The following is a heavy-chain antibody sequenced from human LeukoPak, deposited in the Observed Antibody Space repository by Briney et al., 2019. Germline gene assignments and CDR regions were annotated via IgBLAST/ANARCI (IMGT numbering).Heavy chain of an antibody. D-gene: IGHD3-3*01. CDR2: TNCDGSSK. J-gene: IGHJ4*02. CDR1: GFTFSSYW. Sequence: GGSLRLSCAASGFTFSSYWMHWVRQAPGKGPVWVARTNCDGSSKVYADFVTGRFTISKDNAKNTLYLLMNSLRAEDTAVYYCARDSIEWYIFDYWGQGPLITVSS. CDR3: ARDSIEWYIFDY. V-gene: IGHV3-74*01.